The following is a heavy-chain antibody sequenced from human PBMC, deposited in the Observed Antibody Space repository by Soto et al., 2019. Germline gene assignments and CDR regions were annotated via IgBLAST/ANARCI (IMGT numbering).Heavy chain of an antibody. CDR1: GYTFTSYY. CDR2: INPSGGST. J-gene: IGHJ4*02. CDR3: ARSDNYYDSSGYYLLSY. D-gene: IGHD3-22*01. V-gene: IGHV1-46*01. Sequence: VASVKVSCKASGYTFTSYYMHWVRQAPGQGLEWMGIINPSGGSTSYAQKFQGRVTMTRDTSTSTVYMELSSLRSEDTAVYYCARSDNYYDSSGYYLLSYWGQGTLVTVSS.